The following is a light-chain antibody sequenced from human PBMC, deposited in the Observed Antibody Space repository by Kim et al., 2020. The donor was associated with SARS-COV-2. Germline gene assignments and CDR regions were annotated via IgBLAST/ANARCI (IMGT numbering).Light chain of an antibody. CDR3: QSYDSSLSGWV. V-gene: IGLV1-40*01. CDR2: GNS. Sequence: RGTISCTGSSSNIGTTYDVDWYQQLRGTARKLLIYGNSNRPSGVPDRFSGSKSGTSASLDITGLQAEDEADYYCQSYDSSLSGWVFGGGTKLTVL. CDR1: SSNIGTTYD. J-gene: IGLJ3*02.